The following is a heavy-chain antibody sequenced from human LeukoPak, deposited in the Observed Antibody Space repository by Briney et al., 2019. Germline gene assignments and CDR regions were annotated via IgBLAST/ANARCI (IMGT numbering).Heavy chain of an antibody. Sequence: KPSETLSLTCAVYGGSFSGYYWSWIRQPPGKGLEWIGEINHSGSTNYNPSLKSRVTISVDTSKNQFSLKLSSVTAADTAVYYCARGRITMVRGGKGRMDVWGKGTTVTVSS. J-gene: IGHJ6*03. V-gene: IGHV4-34*01. CDR1: GGSFSGYY. D-gene: IGHD3-10*01. CDR3: ARGRITMVRGGKGRMDV. CDR2: INHSGST.